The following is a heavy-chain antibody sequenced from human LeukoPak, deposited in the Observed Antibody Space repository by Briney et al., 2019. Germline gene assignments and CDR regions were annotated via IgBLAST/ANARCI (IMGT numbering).Heavy chain of an antibody. V-gene: IGHV4-59*08. Sequence: SETLSLTCTVSGGSISTYYWSWIRQPPGKGLEWIGYIYYSGSTNYNPSLKSRVTISVDTSKNQFSLKLSSVTAADTAAYYCASGRGVGYFDYWGQGTLVTVSS. CDR1: GGSISTYY. D-gene: IGHD3-10*01. J-gene: IGHJ4*02. CDR3: ASGRGVGYFDY. CDR2: IYYSGST.